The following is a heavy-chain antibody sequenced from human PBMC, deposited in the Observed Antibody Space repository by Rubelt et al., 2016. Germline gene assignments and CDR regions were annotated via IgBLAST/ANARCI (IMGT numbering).Heavy chain of an antibody. V-gene: IGHV3-21*01. CDR2: ISYITTHI. J-gene: IGHJ6*02. CDR3: ARQSTGYGMDV. D-gene: IGHD1-1*01. CDR1: GFDFSRYW. Sequence: EVQLVESGGGLVQPGGSLRLSCAASGFDFSRYWMNWFRQPPGKGLEWVSSISYITTHIYYADSVKGRFTISRDNAKNSLYLQMNSLRAEDTAVYYCARQSTGYGMDVWGQGTTVTVSS.